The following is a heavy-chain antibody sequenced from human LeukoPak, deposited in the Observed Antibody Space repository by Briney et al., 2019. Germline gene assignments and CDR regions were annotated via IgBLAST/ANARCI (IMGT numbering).Heavy chain of an antibody. CDR2: IIPIFGTA. CDR3: ARLPLRSIAVGYYGMDV. D-gene: IGHD6-6*01. V-gene: IGHV1-69*13. CDR1: GGTFISYA. J-gene: IGHJ6*02. Sequence: SVKVSCKASGGTFISYAISWVRQAPGQGLEWMGGIIPIFGTANYAQKFQGRVTITADESTTTAYMELSSLRSEDTAVYYCARLPLRSIAVGYYGMDVWGQGTTVTVSS.